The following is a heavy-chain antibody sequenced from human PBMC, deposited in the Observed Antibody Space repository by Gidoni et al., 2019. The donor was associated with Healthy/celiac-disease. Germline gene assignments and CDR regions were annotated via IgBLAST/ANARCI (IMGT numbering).Heavy chain of an antibody. CDR1: GFTFSSYA. D-gene: IGHD5-18*01. J-gene: IGHJ6*02. CDR2: ISDDGSNK. CDR3: AKGGPGREKSTKVDTAMVQGYYYGMDV. Sequence: QVQLVESGGGVVQPGRSLRLSCAASGFTFSSYAMHWVRQATGKGLEWVAVISDDGSNKYDADSVKCRFTISRDNSKNTLYLQMNSLRAEDTAVYYCAKGGPGREKSTKVDTAMVQGYYYGMDVWGQGTTVTVSS. V-gene: IGHV3-30-3*01.